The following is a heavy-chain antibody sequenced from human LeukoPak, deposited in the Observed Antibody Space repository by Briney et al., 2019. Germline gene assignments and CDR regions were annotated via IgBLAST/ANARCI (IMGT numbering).Heavy chain of an antibody. CDR1: GYTFTGYY. D-gene: IGHD1-7*01. CDR2: INPNSGGT. Sequence: ASVKVSCKASGYTFTGYYMHWVRQAPGQGLEWMGWINPNSGGTNYAQKFQGRVTMTRDTSISTAYMELSRLRSDDTAVYYCAREQETGTTFRFDPWGQGTLVTVSS. V-gene: IGHV1-2*02. CDR3: AREQETGTTFRFDP. J-gene: IGHJ5*02.